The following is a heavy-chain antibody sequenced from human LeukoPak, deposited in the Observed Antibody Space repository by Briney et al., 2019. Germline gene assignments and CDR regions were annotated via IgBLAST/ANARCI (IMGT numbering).Heavy chain of an antibody. D-gene: IGHD2-2*01. V-gene: IGHV5-51*01. Sequence: GESLKISCKGSGYSFTSYWIGWVRQMPGKGLEWMGITYPGDSDTTYSPSFQGQVTISADKSISTAYLQWSSLKASDTAMYYCARRDGCCSSTSCYADYYYGMDVWGQGTTVTVSS. CDR2: TYPGDSDT. J-gene: IGHJ6*02. CDR3: ARRDGCCSSTSCYADYYYGMDV. CDR1: GYSFTSYW.